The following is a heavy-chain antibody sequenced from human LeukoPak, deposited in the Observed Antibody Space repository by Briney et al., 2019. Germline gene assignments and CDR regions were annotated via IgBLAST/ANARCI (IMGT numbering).Heavy chain of an antibody. CDR3: ASEPSIAARNYYYYYMDV. D-gene: IGHD6-6*01. V-gene: IGHV4-61*02. J-gene: IGHJ6*03. Sequence: SGTLSLTCPVSGGSISSGSYYWSWIRQPAGKGLEWIGRIYTSGSTNYNPSLKSRVTISVDTSKNQFSLKLSSVTAADTAVYYCASEPSIAARNYYYYYMDVWGKGTTVTVSS. CDR2: IYTSGST. CDR1: GGSISSGSYY.